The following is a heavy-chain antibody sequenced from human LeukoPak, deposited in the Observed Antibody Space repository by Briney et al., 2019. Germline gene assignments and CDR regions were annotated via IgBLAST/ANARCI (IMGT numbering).Heavy chain of an antibody. J-gene: IGHJ4*02. D-gene: IGHD6-25*01. CDR3: ARGDGQRECDY. CDR1: GYTFTSYG. CDR2: ISAYNGNT. V-gene: IGHV1-18*01. Sequence: GASVTVSCKASGYTFTSYGINWVRQAPGQGLEWMGWISAYNGNTKYAQSLQGRVTMTTDTSTSTAHMELRSLRSDDTAVYYCARGDGQRECDYWGQGTLVTVSS.